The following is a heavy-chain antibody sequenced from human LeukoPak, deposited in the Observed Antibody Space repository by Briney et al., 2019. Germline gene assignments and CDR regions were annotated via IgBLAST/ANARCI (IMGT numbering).Heavy chain of an antibody. Sequence: PGGSLRLSCAASGFTFSSCSMNWVRQAPGKGLEWVSYISSGSSSIYYADSVKGRFTISRDNAENSLYLQMNCLRDEDTAVYYCARGRATGRSGGDYWGQGTLVTVSS. V-gene: IGHV3-48*02. D-gene: IGHD3-9*01. CDR1: GFTFSSCS. CDR3: ARGRATGRSGGDY. CDR2: ISSGSSSI. J-gene: IGHJ4*02.